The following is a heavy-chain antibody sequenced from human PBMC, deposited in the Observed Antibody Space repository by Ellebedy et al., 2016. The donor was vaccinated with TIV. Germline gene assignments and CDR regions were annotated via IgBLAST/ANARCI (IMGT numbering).Heavy chain of an antibody. J-gene: IGHJ4*02. Sequence: GESLKISXAASGLTFDRFWMTWVRQGPGKGLEWVANTDQHGTEKHHVDSVKGRFTISRDNAKNSLYLQMNSLRAEDTAVYYCARGFDWLFFDYWGQGTLVTVSS. V-gene: IGHV3-7*01. D-gene: IGHD3-9*01. CDR1: GLTFDRFW. CDR3: ARGFDWLFFDY. CDR2: TDQHGTEK.